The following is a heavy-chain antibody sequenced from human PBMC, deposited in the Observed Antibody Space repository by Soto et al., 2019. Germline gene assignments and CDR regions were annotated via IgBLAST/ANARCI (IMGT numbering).Heavy chain of an antibody. V-gene: IGHV3-48*02. CDR1: GFRFDIYS. D-gene: IGHD6-19*01. CDR3: ARSVEGHFDY. Sequence: GSLRLSCAASGFRFDIYSMNWIRQAPGKGLEWSAYITSDTNTIKYADSVKGRFTVSRDNAKDSVYLQMNSLRDEDTAVYYCARSVEGHFDYWGQGP. CDR2: ITSDTNTI. J-gene: IGHJ4*02.